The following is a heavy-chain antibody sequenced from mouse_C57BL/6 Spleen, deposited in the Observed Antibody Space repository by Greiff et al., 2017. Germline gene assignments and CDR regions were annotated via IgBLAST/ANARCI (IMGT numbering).Heavy chain of an antibody. CDR3: ARPGWLLQFAY. V-gene: IGHV5-9*01. CDR1: GFTFSSYT. D-gene: IGHD2-3*01. J-gene: IGHJ3*01. Sequence: EVQRVESGGGLVKPGGSLKLSCAASGFTFSSYTMSWVRQTPEKRLEWVATISGGGGNTYYPDSVKGRFTISRDNAKNTLYLQMSSLRSEDTALYYCARPGWLLQFAYWGQGTLVTVSA. CDR2: ISGGGGNT.